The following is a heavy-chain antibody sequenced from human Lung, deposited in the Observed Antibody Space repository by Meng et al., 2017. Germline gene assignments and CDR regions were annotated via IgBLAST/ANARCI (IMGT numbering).Heavy chain of an antibody. D-gene: IGHD6-19*01. V-gene: IGHV1-18*01. CDR2: ISCYNGDT. CDR3: ARDPSNTSGRYAYFDY. Sequence: QVQLVQSGAEVKKHGASVKVPFHASGYTFTHHGISWIRQAPGQGLEWMGWISCYNGDTNYAQNLQGRVTMTIDKSTSTAYMDLRSLRSDDTAVYYCARDPSNTSGRYAYFDYWGQGTLVTVSS. J-gene: IGHJ4*02. CDR1: GYTFTHHG.